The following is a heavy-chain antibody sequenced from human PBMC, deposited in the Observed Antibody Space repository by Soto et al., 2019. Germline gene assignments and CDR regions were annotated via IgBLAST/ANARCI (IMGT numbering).Heavy chain of an antibody. Sequence: PGXSRRLSCAASGFTFSSYGLHWFRQAPGKGLEWVVVIWYDGSNKYYADSVKGRFTISRDNSKNTLYLQMNSLRAEDTAVYYCARGDFRDYFDYWGQGTLVTVSS. J-gene: IGHJ4*02. CDR2: IWYDGSNK. CDR3: ARGDFRDYFDY. V-gene: IGHV3-33*01. CDR1: GFTFSSYG. D-gene: IGHD3-3*01.